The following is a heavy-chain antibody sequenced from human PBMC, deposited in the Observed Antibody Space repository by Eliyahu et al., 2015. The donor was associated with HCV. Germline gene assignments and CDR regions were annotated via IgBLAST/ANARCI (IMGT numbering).Heavy chain of an antibody. CDR2: IIPASGRP. CDR3: AVTIFGAIY. D-gene: IGHD3-3*01. V-gene: IGHV1-69*01. Sequence: QVQLVQSGAEMKKPGSSVKVSXKTSGGIFGAXSFNWVRQAPGQGLEWMGGIIPASGRPHRPPKFWSTVTITADESTATVYMELTTLRSEDTAIYYCAVTIFGAIYWGPGTLVTVSS. CDR1: GGIFGAXS. J-gene: IGHJ4*02.